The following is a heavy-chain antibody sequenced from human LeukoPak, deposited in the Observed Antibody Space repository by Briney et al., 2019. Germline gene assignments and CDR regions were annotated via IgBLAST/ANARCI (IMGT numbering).Heavy chain of an antibody. CDR3: ARQYYGSGSYYNVGYYYYGMDV. V-gene: IGHV5-10-1*01. CDR2: IDPSDSYT. CDR1: GYSFTSYW. Sequence: GESLKICCKGSGYSFTSYWISWVRQMPGKGLEWMGRIDPSDSYTNYSPSFQGHVTISADKSISTAYLQWSSLKASDTAMYYCARQYYGSGSYYNVGYYYYGMDVWGKGTTVTVSS. D-gene: IGHD3-10*01. J-gene: IGHJ6*04.